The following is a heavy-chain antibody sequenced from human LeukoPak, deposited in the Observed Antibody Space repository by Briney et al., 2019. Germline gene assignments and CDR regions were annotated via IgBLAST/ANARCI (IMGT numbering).Heavy chain of an antibody. CDR1: GGSISSGGYY. CDR3: ARGSGGYSYGLRFDP. J-gene: IGHJ5*02. D-gene: IGHD5-18*01. CDR2: IYHSGST. Sequence: SETLSLTCTVSGGSISSGGYYWSWIRQHPGKGLEWIGYIYHSGSTYYNPSLKSRVTISVDTSKNQFSLKLSSVTAADTAVYYCARGSGGYSYGLRFDPWGQGTLVTVSS. V-gene: IGHV4-31*03.